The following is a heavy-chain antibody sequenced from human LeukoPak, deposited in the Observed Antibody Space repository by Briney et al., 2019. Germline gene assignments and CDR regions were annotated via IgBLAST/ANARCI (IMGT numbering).Heavy chain of an antibody. CDR1: GYTFTSYS. V-gene: IGHV1-18*01. CDR3: ARDPFYYDSSGTPNWFDP. Sequence: ASVKVSCKTSGYTFTSYSITWVRQAPGQGLEWMGWSSVYKGDTNYAQKLQGRVTMTTDTSTSTAYMELRSLRSDDTAVYYCARDPFYYDSSGTPNWFDPWGQGTLVTVPS. D-gene: IGHD3-22*01. J-gene: IGHJ5*02. CDR2: SSVYKGDT.